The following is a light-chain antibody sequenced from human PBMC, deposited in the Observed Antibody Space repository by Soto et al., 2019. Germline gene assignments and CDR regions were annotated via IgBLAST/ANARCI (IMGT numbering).Light chain of an antibody. CDR3: QHYFSYPYA. Sequence: DIPMTQSPATLSASVGDTVSITCRASQSVLTWLAWYQQKPGKAPNLLIYKASRLRDGVPSRFSGSGSGIDFTLTISSLRPDDFASYFCQHYFSYPYAFGQGTKLEI. CDR1: QSVLTW. CDR2: KAS. J-gene: IGKJ2*01. V-gene: IGKV1-5*03.